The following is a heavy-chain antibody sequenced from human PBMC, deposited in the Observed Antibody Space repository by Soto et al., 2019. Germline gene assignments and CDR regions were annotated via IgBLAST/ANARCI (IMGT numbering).Heavy chain of an antibody. V-gene: IGHV4-39*01. J-gene: IGHJ3*02. CDR2: IYYSGST. CDR1: GGSMSSSSYY. CDR3: ATGDDSSGYYLIGAFDI. Sequence: ETLSLTCTVSGGSMSSSSYYWGWIRQPPGKGLEWIGSIYYSGSTYYNPSLKSRVTISVDTSKNQFSLKLSSVTAADTAVYYCATGDDSSGYYLIGAFDIWGQGTMVTVSS. D-gene: IGHD3-22*01.